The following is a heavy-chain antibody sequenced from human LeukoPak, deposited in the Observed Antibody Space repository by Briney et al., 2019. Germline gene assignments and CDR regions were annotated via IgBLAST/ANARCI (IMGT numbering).Heavy chain of an antibody. Sequence: ASVKVSCKASGYTFTSYYMHWVRQAPGQGPEWMGIINPSGGSTSYAQKFQGRVTMTRDTSISTAYMELSRLRSDDTAVYYCARVGWQIDAFDIWGQGTMVTVSS. CDR2: INPSGGST. CDR3: ARVGWQIDAFDI. CDR1: GYTFTSYY. D-gene: IGHD6-19*01. J-gene: IGHJ3*02. V-gene: IGHV1-46*01.